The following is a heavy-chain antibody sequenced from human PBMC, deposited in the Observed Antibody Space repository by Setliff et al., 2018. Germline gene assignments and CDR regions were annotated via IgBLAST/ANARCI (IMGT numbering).Heavy chain of an antibody. CDR3: AREHTPWVGASHHDC. V-gene: IGHV3-74*01. J-gene: IGHJ4*02. CDR1: GFTFSNYY. Sequence: PGGSLRLSCAASGFTFSNYYRHWVRQAPGKGLEWVARIDKDGSSTVYADSVKGRFSISRDIAKNSLILQMNSLRVDDTAVYYCAREHTPWVGASHHDCWGQGTQVTVSS. D-gene: IGHD1-26*01. CDR2: IDKDGSST.